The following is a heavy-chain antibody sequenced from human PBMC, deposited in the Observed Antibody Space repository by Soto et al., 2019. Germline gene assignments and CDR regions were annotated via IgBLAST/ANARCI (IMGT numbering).Heavy chain of an antibody. J-gene: IGHJ2*01. CDR2: ISGGDGDT. D-gene: IGHD3-10*01. Sequence: GGFLRLSCAASGFTFTNYAMTWVRQAPGKGLEWVSSISGGDGDTSYADSVKGRFTISRDNSENTMFLQMNSLRPDDTAVYYCAKDRFTSTVRKYWFFDLWGRGTLVPVSS. CDR3: AKDRFTSTVRKYWFFDL. V-gene: IGHV3-23*01. CDR1: GFTFTNYA.